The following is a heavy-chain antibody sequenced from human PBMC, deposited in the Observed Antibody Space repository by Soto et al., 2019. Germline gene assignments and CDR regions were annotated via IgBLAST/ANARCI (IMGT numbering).Heavy chain of an antibody. CDR3: ARGVTPNYDFWSGSPRSNNWFDP. D-gene: IGHD3-3*01. V-gene: IGHV3-21*01. CDR2: ISSSSSYI. Sequence: GGSLRLSCAASGFTFSSYSMNWVRQAPGKGLEWVSSISSSSSYIYYADSVKGRFTISRDNAKNSLYLQMNSLRAEDTAVYYCARGVTPNYDFWSGSPRSNNWFDPWGQGTLVTDS. J-gene: IGHJ5*02. CDR1: GFTFSSYS.